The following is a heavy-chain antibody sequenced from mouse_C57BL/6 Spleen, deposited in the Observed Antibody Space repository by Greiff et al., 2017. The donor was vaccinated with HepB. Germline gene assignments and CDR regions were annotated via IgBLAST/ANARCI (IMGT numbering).Heavy chain of an antibody. V-gene: IGHV1-64*01. J-gene: IGHJ2*01. CDR3: GRGGVYSNSYLDY. CDR1: GYTFTSYW. CDR2: IHPNSGST. D-gene: IGHD2-5*01. Sequence: QVQLQQPGAELVKPGASVKLSCKASGYTFTSYWMHWVKQRPGQGLEWIGMIHPNSGSTNYNEKFKSKATLTVDKSSSTAYMQLSSLTSEDSAVYYCGRGGVYSNSYLDYWGQGTTLTVSS.